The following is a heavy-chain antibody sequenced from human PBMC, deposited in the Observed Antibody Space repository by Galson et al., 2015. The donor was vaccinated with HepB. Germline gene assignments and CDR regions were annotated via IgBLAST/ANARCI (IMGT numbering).Heavy chain of an antibody. CDR1: GYTFTSYY. D-gene: IGHD3-10*01. CDR2: INPSGGST. J-gene: IGHJ4*02. CDR3: ARDSRGGGSGSYVDY. V-gene: IGHV1-46*04. Sequence: SVKVSCKASGYTFTSYYMHWVRQAPGQELEWMGIINPSGGSTSYAQELQGRVTMTRDTSTSTVYMELSSLRFEDTAVYYCARDSRGGGSGSYVDYWGQGTLVTVSS.